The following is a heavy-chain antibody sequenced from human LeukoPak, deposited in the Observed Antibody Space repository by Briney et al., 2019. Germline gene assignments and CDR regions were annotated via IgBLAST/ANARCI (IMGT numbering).Heavy chain of an antibody. J-gene: IGHJ5*02. Sequence: GGSLRLSCAASGFTFSSYWMSWVRQAPGKALEWVANIKQDGSEKYYVDSVKGRFTISRDNAKNSLYLQMNSLRAEDTAVYYCASLGITGTHDNWFDPWGQGTLVTVSS. V-gene: IGHV3-7*01. CDR3: ASLGITGTHDNWFDP. CDR2: IKQDGSEK. CDR1: GFTFSSYW. D-gene: IGHD1-20*01.